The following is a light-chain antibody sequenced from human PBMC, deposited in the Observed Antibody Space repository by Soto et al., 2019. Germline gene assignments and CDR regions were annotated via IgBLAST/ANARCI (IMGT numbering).Light chain of an antibody. V-gene: IGKV1-5*03. CDR3: QKYNSALT. CDR2: KAS. J-gene: IGKJ5*01. Sequence: DIQMTQSSSTLSASVGDRVTIACRASQSISSWLAWYHQKPGKAPKLLIYKASSLESGVPSRFSGSGSGTEFTLTISSLQPEDVATYYCQKYNSALTFGQGTRLEIK. CDR1: QSISSW.